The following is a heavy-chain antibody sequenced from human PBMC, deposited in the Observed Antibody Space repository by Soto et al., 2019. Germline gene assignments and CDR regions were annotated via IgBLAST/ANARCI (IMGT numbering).Heavy chain of an antibody. Sequence: QVQLVESGGGVVQPGGSLRLSCAASGFTFSSYAMHWVRQSPGKGLEWVAVISYDGTKKYYSDSVKGRFTISRDNLKNTLYLQMNNLRVEDAALYFCAREDDYGYRYINYGLDVWGQGTTVTVSS. J-gene: IGHJ6*02. CDR3: AREDDYGYRYINYGLDV. CDR1: GFTFSSYA. D-gene: IGHD4-17*01. V-gene: IGHV3-30-3*01. CDR2: ISYDGTKK.